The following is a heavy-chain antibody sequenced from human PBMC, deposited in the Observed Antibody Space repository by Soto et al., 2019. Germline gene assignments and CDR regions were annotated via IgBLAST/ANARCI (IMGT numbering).Heavy chain of an antibody. J-gene: IGHJ4*02. V-gene: IGHV4-4*02. CDR3: AGRNLNY. CDR1: YDSIKSDNW. Sequence: QVQLEESGPGLVKPSGTLSLTCTVSYDSIKSDNWWRWVRQPPGKGLEWIGEIYHSGSTNYNPSLKSRVTISVDKSKNQFSLKLTSVTAADTAIYYCAGRNLNYWGQGTLVTVSS. CDR2: IYHSGST.